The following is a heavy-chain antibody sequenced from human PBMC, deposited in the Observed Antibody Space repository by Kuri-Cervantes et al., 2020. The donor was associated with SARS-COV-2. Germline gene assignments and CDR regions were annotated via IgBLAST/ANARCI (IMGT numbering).Heavy chain of an antibody. Sequence: SETLSLTCSVSGGPVSSGSYYWGWIRQPPGKGLEFIGTIYYDGRTYYNTSLKSRVTISVDTSKIQFSLKLSSVTAADTAVYYCARHDYWGQGTLVTVSS. CDR3: ARHDY. J-gene: IGHJ4*02. V-gene: IGHV4-39*01. CDR1: GGPVSSGSYY. CDR2: IYYDGRT.